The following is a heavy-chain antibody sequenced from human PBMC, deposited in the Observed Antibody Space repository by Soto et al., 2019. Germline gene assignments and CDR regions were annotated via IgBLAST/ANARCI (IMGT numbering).Heavy chain of an antibody. CDR1: GGSISSGDYY. D-gene: IGHD5-18*01. J-gene: IGHJ5*02. V-gene: IGHV4-30-4*01. Sequence: SETLSLTCTVSGGSISSGDYYWSWIRQPPGKGLEWIGYIYYSGSTYYNPSLKSRVTISVDTSKNQFSLKLSSVTAADTAVYYCARDLDKAMVRRGWFDPWGQGTLVTVSS. CDR3: ARDLDKAMVRRGWFDP. CDR2: IYYSGST.